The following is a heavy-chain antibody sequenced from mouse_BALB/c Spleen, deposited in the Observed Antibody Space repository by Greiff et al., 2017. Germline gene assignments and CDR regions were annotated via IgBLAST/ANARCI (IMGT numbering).Heavy chain of an antibody. V-gene: IGHV3-2*02. Sequence: EVQLQQSGPGLVKPSQSLSLSCTVTGYSITSYYAWNWIRQFPGNKLEWMGYISYSGSTSYNPSLKSRISITRDTSKNQFFLQLNSVTTEDTATYYCALTGRGFAYWGQGTLVTVSA. CDR1: GYSITSYYA. CDR3: ALTGRGFAY. J-gene: IGHJ3*01. CDR2: ISYSGST. D-gene: IGHD4-1*01.